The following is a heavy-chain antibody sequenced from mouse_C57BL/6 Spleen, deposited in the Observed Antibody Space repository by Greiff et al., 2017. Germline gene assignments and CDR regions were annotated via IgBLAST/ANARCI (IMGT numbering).Heavy chain of an antibody. CDR3: TRQGLTGTGYYFDY. J-gene: IGHJ2*01. Sequence: EVQLQESGGGLVQPGGSMKLSCAASGFTFSDAWMDWVRQSPEKGLEWVAEIRNKANNHATYYAESVKGRFTISRDDSKSSVYLQMNSLRAEDTGIYYCTRQGLTGTGYYFDYWGQGTTLTVSS. D-gene: IGHD4-1*01. V-gene: IGHV6-6*01. CDR1: GFTFSDAW. CDR2: IRNKANNHAT.